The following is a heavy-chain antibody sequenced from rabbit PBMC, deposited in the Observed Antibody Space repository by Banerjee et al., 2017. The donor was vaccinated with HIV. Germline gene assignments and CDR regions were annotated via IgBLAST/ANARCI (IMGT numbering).Heavy chain of an antibody. CDR2: IDAGSSGFT. CDR1: GVSFSISSY. J-gene: IGHJ3*01. Sequence: QSLEESGGDLVKPGASLTLTCTASGVSFSISSYMCWVRQAPGKGLEWIACIDAGSSGFTYFATWAKGRFTISKTSSTTVTLQMTRLTAADTATYFCASDISGYGVYALWGQGTLVTVS. CDR3: ASDISGYGVYAL. D-gene: IGHD1-1*01. V-gene: IGHV1S40*01.